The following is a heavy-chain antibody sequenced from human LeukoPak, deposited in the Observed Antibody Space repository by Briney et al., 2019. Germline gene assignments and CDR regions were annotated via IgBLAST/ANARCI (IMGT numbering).Heavy chain of an antibody. Sequence: ASVKVSCKASGYTFSNYGVTWVRQAPGQGLEWMGWINTYSGNTNSAQKFQGRVTMTTDTSTRTAHMELRSLRSDDTAVYFCARIDGTYNDFWSGYLGWFDPWGQGTLVTVSS. V-gene: IGHV1-18*01. J-gene: IGHJ5*02. CDR3: ARIDGTYNDFWSGYLGWFDP. CDR1: GYTFSNYG. CDR2: INTYSGNT. D-gene: IGHD3-3*01.